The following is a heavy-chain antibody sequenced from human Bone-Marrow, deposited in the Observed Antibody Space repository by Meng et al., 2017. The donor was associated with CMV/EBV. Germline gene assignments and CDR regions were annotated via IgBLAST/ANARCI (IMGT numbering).Heavy chain of an antibody. CDR1: GGSISSYY. D-gene: IGHD1-26*01. CDR3: ARGGAYLRNWFDP. V-gene: IGHV4-59*12. CDR2: IYYSGST. Sequence: SETLSLTCTVSGGSISSYYWSWIRQPPGKGLEWIGYIYYSGSTNYNPSLKSRVTISVDTSKNQFSLTLSSVTAADTAVYYCARGGAYLRNWFDPWGQGTLVTVSS. J-gene: IGHJ5*02.